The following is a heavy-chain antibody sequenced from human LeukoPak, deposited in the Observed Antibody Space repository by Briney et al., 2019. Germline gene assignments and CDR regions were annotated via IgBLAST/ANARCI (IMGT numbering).Heavy chain of an antibody. CDR2: IWHSGST. D-gene: IGHD5-18*01. CDR3: ARHIQGYSADY. V-gene: IGHV4-4*02. CDR1: GASISGSDW. Sequence: PSETLSLTCAVSGASISGSDWWSWVRQSPGKGLEWIGEIWHSGSTNYNPSLESRVTISVDKSKNQFSLKLNSVTAADTAVYYCARHIQGYSADYWGQGTLVTVSS. J-gene: IGHJ4*02.